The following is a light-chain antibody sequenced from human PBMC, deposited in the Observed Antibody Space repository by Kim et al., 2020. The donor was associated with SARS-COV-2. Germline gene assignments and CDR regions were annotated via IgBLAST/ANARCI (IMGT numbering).Light chain of an antibody. CDR2: KAS. CDR3: QHYNRYSRT. Sequence: DIQMTQSPSTLSASVGDRVTITCRASQSISTWLAWYQQKPGKAPKLLIYKASSLESGVPSTFSGSGSGTEFTLTISSLQPDDFATYYCQHYNRYSRTFGQWTKVDIK. J-gene: IGKJ1*01. V-gene: IGKV1-5*03. CDR1: QSISTW.